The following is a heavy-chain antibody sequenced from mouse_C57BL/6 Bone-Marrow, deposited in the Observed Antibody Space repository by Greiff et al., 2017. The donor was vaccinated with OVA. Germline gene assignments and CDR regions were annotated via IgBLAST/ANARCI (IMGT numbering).Heavy chain of an antibody. Sequence: QVQLQQSGAELARPGASVKLSCKASGYTFTSYGISWVKQRTGQGLEWIGEIYPRSGNTYYNEKFKGKATLTVDTSSSTAYMQLSSLTSEDSAVYFCARSQLRLRGDYFDYWGQGTTLTVSS. CDR3: ARSQLRLRGDYFDY. J-gene: IGHJ2*01. V-gene: IGHV1-81*01. D-gene: IGHD3-2*02. CDR1: GYTFTSYG. CDR2: IYPRSGNT.